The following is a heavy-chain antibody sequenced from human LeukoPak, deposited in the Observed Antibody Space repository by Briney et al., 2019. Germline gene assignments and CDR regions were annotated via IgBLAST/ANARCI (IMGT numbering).Heavy chain of an antibody. CDR1: GGSISNGGYY. CDR2: IYYSGST. D-gene: IGHD3-10*01. J-gene: IGHJ4*02. V-gene: IGHV4-31*03. CDR3: ARDRASVWDFDY. Sequence: PSETLSLTCTVSGGSISNGGYYWSWIRQHPGKGLEWIGYIYYSGSTYYNPSLKSRVTISVDTSKNQFSLKLSSVTAADTAVYYCARDRASVWDFDYWGQGTLVTVSS.